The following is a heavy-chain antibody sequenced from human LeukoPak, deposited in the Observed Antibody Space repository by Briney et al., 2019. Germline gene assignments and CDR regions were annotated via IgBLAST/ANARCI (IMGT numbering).Heavy chain of an antibody. J-gene: IGHJ4*02. V-gene: IGHV1-18*01. CDR3: CVDTAMVLFDY. D-gene: IGHD5-18*01. Sequence: ASVKVSCKASGYTFTSYGISWVRQAPGQGLELMGWISAYNGNTDYAQKLQGRVTMTTDTSTSTAYMELRGLRSDDTAVYYCCVDTAMVLFDYWGQGTLVIVSS. CDR2: ISAYNGNT. CDR1: GYTFTSYG.